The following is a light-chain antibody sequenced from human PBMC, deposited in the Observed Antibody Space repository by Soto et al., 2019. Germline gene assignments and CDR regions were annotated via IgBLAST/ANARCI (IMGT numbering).Light chain of an antibody. J-gene: IGKJ4*01. CDR2: AGT. CDR1: QDINSY. V-gene: IGKV1-9*01. CDR3: QQLHVYPST. Sequence: IQLTQSPSSLSASVLDRVTITCRASQDINSYLAWYQQKPGKAPNLLIYAGTSLQSGVPSRFSGSGSGTEFTLTISSLQPEDFATYYCQQLHVYPSTFGGGTKVDIK.